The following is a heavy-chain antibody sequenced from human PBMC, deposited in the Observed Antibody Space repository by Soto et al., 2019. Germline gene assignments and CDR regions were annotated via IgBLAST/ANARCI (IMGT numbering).Heavy chain of an antibody. D-gene: IGHD1-1*01. Sequence: GGSLRLSCAASGFTFSSYAMSWVRQAPGKGLEWVSAISGSGGSTYYADSVKGRFTISRDNSKNTLNLQLDSLRGEDTAVYYCARDQLDYWGQGALVTVPQ. V-gene: IGHV3-23*01. CDR1: GFTFSSYA. J-gene: IGHJ4*02. CDR3: ARDQLDY. CDR2: ISGSGGST.